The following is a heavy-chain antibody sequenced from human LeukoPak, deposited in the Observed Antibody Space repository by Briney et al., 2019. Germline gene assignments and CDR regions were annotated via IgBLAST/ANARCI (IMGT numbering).Heavy chain of an antibody. CDR1: GGSISSYY. J-gene: IGHJ4*01. CDR3: ATGAGVFDY. CDR2: MCISADT. Sequence: PSETLSLTCTVSGGSISSYYWSWIRQPPGKGLEWIGHMCISADTNYKPSLKSRLTMSADMSNNEISLKLTSVTAADTAVYYCATGAGVFDYWGQGILVTVSS. D-gene: IGHD1-14*01. V-gene: IGHV4-4*07.